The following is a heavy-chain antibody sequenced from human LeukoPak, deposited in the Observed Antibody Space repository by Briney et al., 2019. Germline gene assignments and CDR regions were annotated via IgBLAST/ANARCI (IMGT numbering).Heavy chain of an antibody. CDR3: ARALIYGGNEDY. V-gene: IGHV1-46*01. D-gene: IGHD4/OR15-4a*01. Sequence: ASVKVSCKASGYSFTSCFIHWLRQAPGQGLEWMGIINPSGGNTSYAQNFQGRVTMTRDTSTSTVYMELNSLRSEDTAVYYCARALIYGGNEDYRGQGTLVTVSS. J-gene: IGHJ4*02. CDR2: INPSGGNT. CDR1: GYSFTSCF.